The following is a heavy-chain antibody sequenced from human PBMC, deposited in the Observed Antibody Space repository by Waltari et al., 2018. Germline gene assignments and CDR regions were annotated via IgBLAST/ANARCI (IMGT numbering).Heavy chain of an antibody. CDR3: ARDDRYCSSTSCYGVGWFDP. CDR1: GGTFSSYA. Sequence: QVQLVQSGAEVKKPGSSVKVSCKASGGTFSSYAISWVRQAPGQGLEWMGRIIPIFGTANYAQKFQGRVTITADKSTSTAYMELSSLRSEDTAVYYCARDDRYCSSTSCYGVGWFDPWGQGTLVIVSS. D-gene: IGHD2-2*01. CDR2: IIPIFGTA. V-gene: IGHV1-69*08. J-gene: IGHJ5*02.